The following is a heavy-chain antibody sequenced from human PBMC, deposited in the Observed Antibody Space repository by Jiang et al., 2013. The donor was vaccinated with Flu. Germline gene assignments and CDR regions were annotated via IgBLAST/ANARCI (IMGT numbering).Heavy chain of an antibody. D-gene: IGHD1-26*01. V-gene: IGHV4-31*03. CDR1: GGSISSSSYY. J-gene: IGHJ5*02. Sequence: GPGLVKPSETLSLTCTVSGGSISSSSYYWGWIRQPPGKGLEWIGYIYYSGSTYYNPSLKSRVTISVDTSKNQFSLKLSSVTAADTAVYYCARARKGAAQTYYRFDPWGQGTLVTVSS. CDR2: IYYSGST. CDR3: ARARKGAAQTYYRFDP.